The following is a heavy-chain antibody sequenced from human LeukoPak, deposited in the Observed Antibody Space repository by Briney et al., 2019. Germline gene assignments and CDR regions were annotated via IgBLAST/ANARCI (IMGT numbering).Heavy chain of an antibody. CDR3: ARGRMAGTYVFDY. D-gene: IGHD6-19*01. J-gene: IGHJ4*02. Sequence: ASVTVSFKAFGDTFISYAISWVRQAPGQGLEWMGGIIPIFGTANYAQKFQGRVTITADESTSTAYMELTSLRSEDTAVYYCARGRMAGTYVFDYWGQGTLVTVSS. CDR2: IIPIFGTA. CDR1: GDTFISYA. V-gene: IGHV1-69*13.